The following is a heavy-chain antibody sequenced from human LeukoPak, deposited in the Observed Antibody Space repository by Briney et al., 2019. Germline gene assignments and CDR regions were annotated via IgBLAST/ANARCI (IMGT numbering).Heavy chain of an antibody. CDR3: ASASRNYYDSSGYEADAFDI. CDR1: GFTFSIYS. J-gene: IGHJ3*02. CDR2: ISSSSSYI. D-gene: IGHD3-22*01. Sequence: PGGSLRLSCAASGFTFSIYSMNWVRQAPGKGLEWVSSISSSSSYIYYADSVKGRFTISRDNAKNSLYLQMNSLRAEDTAVYYCASASRNYYDSSGYEADAFDIWGQGTMVTVSS. V-gene: IGHV3-21*01.